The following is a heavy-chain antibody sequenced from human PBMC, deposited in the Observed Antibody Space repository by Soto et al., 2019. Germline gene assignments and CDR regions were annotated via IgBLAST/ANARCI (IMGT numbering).Heavy chain of an antibody. Sequence: GGSLRLSCAASGFTFSSYGMHWVRQAPGKGLEWVAVIWYDGGNKYYADSVKGRFTISRDNSKNTLYLQMNSLRAEDTAVYYCARGRKSVDTAMDPLDYWGQGTLVTVSS. V-gene: IGHV3-33*01. J-gene: IGHJ4*02. CDR1: GFTFSSYG. CDR3: ARGRKSVDTAMDPLDY. D-gene: IGHD5-18*01. CDR2: IWYDGGNK.